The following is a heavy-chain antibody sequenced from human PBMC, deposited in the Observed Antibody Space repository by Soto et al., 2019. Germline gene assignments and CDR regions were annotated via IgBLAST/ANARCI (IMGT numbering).Heavy chain of an antibody. V-gene: IGHV3-23*01. J-gene: IGHJ6*02. CDR2: ISGSGGIT. D-gene: IGHD3-3*01. CDR3: ATEGPDFWSGYYWSYDYYGMDV. CDR1: GFTFSSYA. Sequence: EVQLLESGGGLVQPGGSLRLSCAASGFTFSSYAMSWVRQAPGKGLAWVSAISGSGGITYYADSGKGQFTITTDNSKNTLYLQMNSLGAEGTAVYYCATEGPDFWSGYYWSYDYYGMDVWCQGTTVTVS.